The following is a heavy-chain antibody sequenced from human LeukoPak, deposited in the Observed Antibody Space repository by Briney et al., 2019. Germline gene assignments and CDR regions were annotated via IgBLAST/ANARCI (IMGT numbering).Heavy chain of an antibody. CDR1: GFTFSNYW. D-gene: IGHD4-11*01. J-gene: IGHJ4*02. Sequence: GGSLRLSCVASGFTFSNYWMYWVRQAPGKGLEWVSAISGSGGSTYYADSVKGRFTISRDNSKNTLYLQMNSLRAEDTAVYYCAKVAAPYDYSNTGYFDYWGQGTLVTVSS. V-gene: IGHV3-23*01. CDR2: ISGSGGST. CDR3: AKVAAPYDYSNTGYFDY.